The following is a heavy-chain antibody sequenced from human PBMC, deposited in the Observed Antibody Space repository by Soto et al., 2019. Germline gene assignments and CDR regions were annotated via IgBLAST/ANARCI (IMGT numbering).Heavy chain of an antibody. Sequence: QVQLVQSGAEVKKPGSSVKVSCKASGGTFSSYAISWVRQAPGQGLEWMGGIIPIFGTANYAQKFQGRVKITADESTSTAYMELRSLISEDTAVYYCARVDWAPAAIVPSCSMDFWGQVTTVTVTS. CDR3: ARVDWAPAAIVPSCSMDF. D-gene: IGHD2-2*01. J-gene: IGHJ6*01. CDR1: GGTFSSYA. V-gene: IGHV1-69*01. CDR2: IIPIFGTA.